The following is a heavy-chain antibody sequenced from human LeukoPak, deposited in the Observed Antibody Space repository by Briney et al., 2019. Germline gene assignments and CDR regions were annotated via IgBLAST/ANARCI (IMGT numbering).Heavy chain of an antibody. J-gene: IGHJ3*02. D-gene: IGHD3/OR15-3a*01. V-gene: IGHV3-30*18. CDR1: GFPFSSYG. Sequence: GSLRLSCAASGFPFSSYGMHWVRQAPGKGLEWVAVISYDGSNKYYADSVKGRFTISRDNAKNSLYLQMNSLRPEDTALYYCAKGGTGYHDAFDIWGQGTVVTVSS. CDR3: AKGGTGYHDAFDI. CDR2: ISYDGSNK.